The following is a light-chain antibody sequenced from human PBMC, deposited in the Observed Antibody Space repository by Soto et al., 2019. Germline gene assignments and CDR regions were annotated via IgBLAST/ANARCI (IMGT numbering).Light chain of an antibody. V-gene: IGKV4-1*01. CDR2: WAS. CDR1: QSILFSSNNKNY. Sequence: DIVLTQSPDSLAVSLGERATINCKSSQSILFSSNNKNYLAWYQQKPGQPPKLLIYWASTRESGVPGRFSGGGSGTDFTLTISSLQAEDVAVYYCQQYYSTPRTVGQGTKLGI. J-gene: IGKJ2*01. CDR3: QQYYSTPRT.